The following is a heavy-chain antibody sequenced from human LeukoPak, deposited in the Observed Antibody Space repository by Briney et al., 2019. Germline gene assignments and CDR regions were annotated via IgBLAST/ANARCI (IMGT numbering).Heavy chain of an antibody. CDR3: ARDTTAMVSHFDY. V-gene: IGHV3-20*04. CDR2: INWIGGST. D-gene: IGHD5-18*01. J-gene: IGHJ4*02. CDR1: GFTFGDYG. Sequence: GGSLRLSCAASGFTFGDYGVSWVRQVPGKGLEWVSGINWIGGSTGYADSVKGRFTISRDNAKNSLYLQMNSLRAEDTALYYCARDTTAMVSHFDYWGQGTLVTVSS.